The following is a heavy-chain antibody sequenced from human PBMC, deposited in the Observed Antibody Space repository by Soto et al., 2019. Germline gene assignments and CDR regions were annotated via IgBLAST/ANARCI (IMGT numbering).Heavy chain of an antibody. Sequence: SETLSLTCAVYSGSFSGYYWSWIRQPPGKGLEWIGEINHSGSTNYNPSLKSRVTISVDTSKNQFSLKLSSVTAADTAVYYCARGSPDDFWSGSLGVLDVWGKGTTVTVSS. CDR3: ARGSPDDFWSGSLGVLDV. CDR1: SGSFSGYY. V-gene: IGHV4-34*01. D-gene: IGHD3-3*01. J-gene: IGHJ6*04. CDR2: INHSGST.